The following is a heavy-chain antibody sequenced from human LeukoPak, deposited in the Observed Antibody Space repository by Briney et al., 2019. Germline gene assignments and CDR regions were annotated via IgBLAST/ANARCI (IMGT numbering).Heavy chain of an antibody. Sequence: PSETLSLTCAVYGGSFSGYYWSWIRQPPGKGLEWIGEINHSGSTNYNPSLKSRVTISVDTSKNQFSLKLSSVTAADTAAHYCARGRVQWATYYYDSSGYYSFDYWGQGTLVTVSS. CDR2: INHSGST. J-gene: IGHJ4*02. CDR3: ARGRVQWATYYYDSSGYYSFDY. D-gene: IGHD3-22*01. V-gene: IGHV4-34*01. CDR1: GGSFSGYY.